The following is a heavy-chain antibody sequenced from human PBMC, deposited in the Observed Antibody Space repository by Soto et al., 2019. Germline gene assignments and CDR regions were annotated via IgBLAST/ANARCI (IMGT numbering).Heavy chain of an antibody. V-gene: IGHV4-59*08. CDR3: ASPSAGDRFGESHGAFDI. D-gene: IGHD3-10*01. J-gene: IGHJ3*02. CDR1: GGSISNYH. Sequence: PSETLSLTCTFSGGSISNYHWSWIRQPPGKGLEWIGYIYYSGSTNYNPSLKSRVTISVDTSRNQFSLKLNSVTAADTAMYYCASPSAGDRFGESHGAFDIWGQGKMVPVSS. CDR2: IYYSGST.